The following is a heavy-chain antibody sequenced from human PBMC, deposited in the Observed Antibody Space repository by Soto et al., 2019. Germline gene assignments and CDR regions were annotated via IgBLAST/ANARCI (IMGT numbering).Heavy chain of an antibody. CDR2: FRSSGDDGTT. CDR1: GFTFSSYS. Sequence: GGSLRHSCAASGFTFSSYSMSGVRQAPGKGLEWVSGFRSSGDDGTTYYADSVKGRFTISRDNSKNTLFLQMNSLRAEDTAIYYCAKKVNSGAGSQYFDYWGQGTLVTVSS. CDR3: AKKVNSGAGSQYFDY. D-gene: IGHD3-10*01. V-gene: IGHV3-23*01. J-gene: IGHJ4*02.